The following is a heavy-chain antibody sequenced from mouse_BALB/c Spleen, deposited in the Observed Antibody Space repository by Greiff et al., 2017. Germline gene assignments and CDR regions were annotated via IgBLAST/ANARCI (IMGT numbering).Heavy chain of an antibody. Sequence: VQLVESGPELVKPGASVRISCKASGYTFTSYYIHWVKQRPGQGLEWIGWIYPGNVNTKYNEKFKGKATLTADKSSSTAYMQLSSLTSEDSAVYFCARRVGYYSFDYWGQGTTLTVSS. CDR2: IYPGNVNT. CDR3: ARRVGYYSFDY. J-gene: IGHJ2*01. CDR1: GYTFTSYY. V-gene: IGHV1S56*01. D-gene: IGHD2-3*01.